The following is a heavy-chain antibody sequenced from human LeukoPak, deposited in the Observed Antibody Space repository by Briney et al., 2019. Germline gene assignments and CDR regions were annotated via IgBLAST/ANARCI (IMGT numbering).Heavy chain of an antibody. D-gene: IGHD1-26*01. CDR3: ARENSGSYYGDAFDI. V-gene: IGHV3-21*01. CDR2: ISSSSSYI. J-gene: IGHJ3*02. Sequence: GGSLRLSCAASGFTFSSYSMNWVRQAPGKGLEWVSSISSSSSYIYYADSVKCRFTISRDNAKNSLYLQMNSLRAEDTAVCYCARENSGSYYGDAFDIWGQGTMVTVSS. CDR1: GFTFSSYS.